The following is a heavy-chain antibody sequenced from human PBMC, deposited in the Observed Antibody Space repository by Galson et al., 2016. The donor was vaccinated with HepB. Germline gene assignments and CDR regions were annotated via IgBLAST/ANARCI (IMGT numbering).Heavy chain of an antibody. CDR1: GASISGSEYY. Sequence: SETLSLTCTVSGASISGSEYYWGWIRQPPGRGLEWIGSIYYTENTYYNPSLKSRVTISVDTSENQFSLRLNSVTAADTGVYYCATGIVVAGKYYYYYMDVWGKGTTVTVSS. CDR2: IYYTENT. J-gene: IGHJ6*03. V-gene: IGHV4-39*01. CDR3: ATGIVVAGKYYYYYMDV. D-gene: IGHD6-19*01.